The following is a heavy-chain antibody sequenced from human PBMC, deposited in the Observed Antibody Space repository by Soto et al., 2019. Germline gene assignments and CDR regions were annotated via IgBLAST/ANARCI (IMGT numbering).Heavy chain of an antibody. V-gene: IGHV4-4*07. J-gene: IGHJ5*02. Sequence: SETLSLTCSVSGDSISRHNWRWIRQPAGEGLEWIGHIHTSGSISYNPSLESRVTMVVDKSKNQFSLKLTSVTAADTAVYYCARGWGGCSSSSPGWFDPWGQGILVTVSS. D-gene: IGHD6-6*01. CDR1: GDSISRHN. CDR2: IHTSGSI. CDR3: ARGWGGCSSSSPGWFDP.